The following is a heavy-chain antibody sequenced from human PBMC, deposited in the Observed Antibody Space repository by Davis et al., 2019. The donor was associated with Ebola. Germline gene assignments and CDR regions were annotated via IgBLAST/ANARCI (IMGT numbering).Heavy chain of an antibody. CDR2: ISGNTDTL. V-gene: IGHV3-48*01. CDR3: TMSATSMVFY. D-gene: IGHD5-18*01. Sequence: ETLSLTCTVSGGSVNSGSYYWTWMRQPPGKGLEWIAYISGNTDTLYYADSVKGRFTVSRDNARNSVFLHLNSLAVEDTAVYYCTMSATSMVFYWGQGTLVTVSS. CDR1: GGSVNSGSYY. J-gene: IGHJ4*02.